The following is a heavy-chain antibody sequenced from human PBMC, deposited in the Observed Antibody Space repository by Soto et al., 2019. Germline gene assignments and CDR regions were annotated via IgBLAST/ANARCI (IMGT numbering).Heavy chain of an antibody. Sequence: SETLSLTCTVSGGSISSSSYYWGWIRQPPGKGLKWIGSIYYSGSTYYNPSLKSRVTISVDTSKNQFSLKLSSVTAADTAVYYCAREEVGAINSYYYYYGMDVWGQGTTVTVSS. D-gene: IGHD1-26*01. V-gene: IGHV4-39*02. CDR3: AREEVGAINSYYYYYGMDV. CDR1: GGSISSSSYY. J-gene: IGHJ6*02. CDR2: IYYSGST.